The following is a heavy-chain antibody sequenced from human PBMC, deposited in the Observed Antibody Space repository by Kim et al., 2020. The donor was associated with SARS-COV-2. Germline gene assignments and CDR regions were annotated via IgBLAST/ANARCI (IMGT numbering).Heavy chain of an antibody. V-gene: IGHV1-2*06. D-gene: IGHD3-22*01. CDR3: ARRVITTTGAFDI. J-gene: IGHJ3*02. CDR1: GYTFTGYY. Sequence: ASVKVSCKASGYTFTGYYMHWVRQAPGQGLEWMGRINPNSGGTNYAQKFQGRVTMTRDTSISTAYMELSRLRSDDTAVYYCARRVITTTGAFDIWGQGTMVTVSS. CDR2: INPNSGGT.